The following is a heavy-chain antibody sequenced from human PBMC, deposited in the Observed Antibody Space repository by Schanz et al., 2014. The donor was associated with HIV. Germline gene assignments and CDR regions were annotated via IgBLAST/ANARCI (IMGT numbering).Heavy chain of an antibody. Sequence: EVQMLESGGGSVQPGGSLRLSCAASGFTFSNFAMSWVRQAPGKGLEWVSSISAGVGTASYADSVKGRFTISRDNSKKMLFLQMNRLRAEDTAVYYCAKDLVPIMIVVVLGAFDIWGQGTMVTVSS. CDR1: GFTFSNFA. V-gene: IGHV3-23*01. J-gene: IGHJ3*02. D-gene: IGHD3-22*01. CDR2: ISAGVGTA. CDR3: AKDLVPIMIVVVLGAFDI.